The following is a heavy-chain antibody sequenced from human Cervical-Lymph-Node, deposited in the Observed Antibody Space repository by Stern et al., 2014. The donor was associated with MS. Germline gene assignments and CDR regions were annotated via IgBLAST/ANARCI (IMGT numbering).Heavy chain of an antibody. J-gene: IGHJ4*02. CDR2: ITNVGNP. D-gene: IGHD1-1*01. Sequence: EVQLEESGGGVIQPGGSLRLSCTASGFTVSRDYITWVRQAPGKGLEWVSLITNVGNPFYTDSVKGRFTISRDDSKNTVYLHMTSLRAEDTAMYYCARDTSSPERSDWWGQGTLVTVSS. CDR1: GFTVSRDY. CDR3: ARDTSSPERSDW. V-gene: IGHV3-53*01.